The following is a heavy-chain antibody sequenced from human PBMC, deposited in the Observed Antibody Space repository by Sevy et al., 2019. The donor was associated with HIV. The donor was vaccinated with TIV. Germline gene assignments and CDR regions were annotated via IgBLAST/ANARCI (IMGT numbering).Heavy chain of an antibody. J-gene: IGHJ4*02. CDR3: VREGVGGYSYSLDC. D-gene: IGHD5-18*01. CDR2: INQDGSEI. CDR1: GISISSHW. V-gene: IGHV3-7*01. Sequence: GGSLRLSCVGAGISISSHWMNWVRQSPGKGLEWVANINQDGSEIYYVGSVKGRFTISRDNARNSGYLQMHSLSVEDTAVYYCVREGVGGYSYSLDCWGQGTLVTVSS.